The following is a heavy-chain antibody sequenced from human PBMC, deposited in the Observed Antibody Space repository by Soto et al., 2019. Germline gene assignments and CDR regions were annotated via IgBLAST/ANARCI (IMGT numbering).Heavy chain of an antibody. CDR3: AGHSSGWYRDY. CDR1: GFTFSSYG. D-gene: IGHD6-19*01. J-gene: IGHJ4*02. Sequence: QVQLVESGGGVVQPGRSLRLSCAASGFTFSSYGMHWVRQAPGKGLEWVAVISYDGSNKYYADSVKGRFTISRDNSKNTLYLQMNSLRAEDTAVYYCAGHSSGWYRDYWGQGPLVTVSS. CDR2: ISYDGSNK. V-gene: IGHV3-30*03.